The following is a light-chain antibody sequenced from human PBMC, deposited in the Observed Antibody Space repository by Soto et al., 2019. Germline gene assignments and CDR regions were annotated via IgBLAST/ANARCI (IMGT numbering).Light chain of an antibody. V-gene: IGKV3-11*01. J-gene: IGKJ4*01. CDR1: QSISEF. CDR2: DAS. Sequence: VVLTQSPSTLSLSPWERATLSCMASQSISEFLAWYQQKPGQAPRLLIYDASNRATGTPARFSGSGSGTDFTLTISSLEAEDFALYYCQQRSKWPVTFGGGTKVDIK. CDR3: QQRSKWPVT.